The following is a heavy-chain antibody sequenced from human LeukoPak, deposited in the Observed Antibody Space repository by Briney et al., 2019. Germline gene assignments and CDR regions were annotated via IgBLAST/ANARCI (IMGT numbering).Heavy chain of an antibody. CDR2: IRYDGSNK. CDR1: GFTFSSYG. CDR3: AKSGGSYTHYMDV. D-gene: IGHD1-26*01. J-gene: IGHJ6*03. Sequence: PGRSLRLSCAASGFTFSSYGMHWVRQAPGKGLEWVAFIRYDGSNKYYADSVKGRFTISRDNSKNTLYLQMNSLRAEDTAVYYCAKSGGSYTHYMDVWGKGTTVTVSS. V-gene: IGHV3-30*02.